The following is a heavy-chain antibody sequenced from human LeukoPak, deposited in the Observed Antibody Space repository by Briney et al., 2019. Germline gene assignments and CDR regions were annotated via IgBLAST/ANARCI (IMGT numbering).Heavy chain of an antibody. D-gene: IGHD6-19*01. J-gene: IGHJ4*02. CDR1: SYTFTSYG. V-gene: IGHV1-18*01. CDR3: ARLSVAGTFVDY. CDR2: ISAYNGHT. Sequence: ASVKVSCKASSYTFTSYGISWVRQAPGQGREWMGWISAYNGHTNYAQKLQGRVTMTTDTSTSTAYMELRSLRTDDTAVYYCARLSVAGTFVDYWGQGTLVTVSS.